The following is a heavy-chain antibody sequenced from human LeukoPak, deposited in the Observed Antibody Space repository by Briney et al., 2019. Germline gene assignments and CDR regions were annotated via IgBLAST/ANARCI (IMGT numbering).Heavy chain of an antibody. CDR2: ISRSSSTI. D-gene: IGHD1-1*01. Sequence: GGSLRLSCAASGFTFSSYSMNWVRQPPGKGLEWVSYISRSSSTIYYADSVQGRFAISRDNAKNPLYLQMNSLRAEDTAVYYCARDLGNPAYYYCGMDVWGQGTTVTVSS. CDR3: ARDLGNPAYYYCGMDV. CDR1: GFTFSSYS. J-gene: IGHJ6*02. V-gene: IGHV3-48*01.